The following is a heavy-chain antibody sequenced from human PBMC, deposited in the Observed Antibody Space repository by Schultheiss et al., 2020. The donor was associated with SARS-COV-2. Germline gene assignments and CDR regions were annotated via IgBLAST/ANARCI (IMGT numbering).Heavy chain of an antibody. CDR3: ARADSSSWSAHFDY. CDR1: GGSISSYY. D-gene: IGHD6-13*01. V-gene: IGHV4-59*01. CDR2: IYYSGST. Sequence: SETLSLTCTVSGGSISSYYWSWIRQPPGKGLEWIGSIYYSGSTNYNPSLKSRVTISVDTSKNQFSLKLSSVTAADTAVYYCARADSSSWSAHFDYWGQGTLVTVSS. J-gene: IGHJ4*02.